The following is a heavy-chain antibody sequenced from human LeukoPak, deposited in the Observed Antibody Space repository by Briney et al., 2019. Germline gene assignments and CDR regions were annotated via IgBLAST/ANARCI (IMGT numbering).Heavy chain of an antibody. CDR1: GFTFDDYA. CDR2: ISWNSDSR. J-gene: IGHJ4*02. D-gene: IGHD2-2*01. V-gene: IGHV3-9*01. CDR3: AKDLGPICSTTTCPPGY. Sequence: GRSLRLSCAASGFTFDDYAMHWVRQAPGKGLEWVSGISWNSDSRGYADSVRGRFTISRDNAKNSLYLQMNSLRAEDTALYYCAKDLGPICSTTTCPPGYWGQGTLVTVSS.